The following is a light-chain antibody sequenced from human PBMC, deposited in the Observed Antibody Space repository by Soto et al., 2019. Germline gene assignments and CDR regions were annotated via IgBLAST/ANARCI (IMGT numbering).Light chain of an antibody. CDR3: QQYGDSPPNT. Sequence: EIVLTQSPGTLSWSPGESATLSCSASQSVDSSFLAWYQHTPGQAPRLLIYAASTRATGIPARCSGSASGRDFTLTISRLEPADFGVYYCQQYGDSPPNTFGQGTKLEIK. CDR2: AAS. CDR1: QSVDSSF. J-gene: IGKJ2*01. V-gene: IGKV3-20*01.